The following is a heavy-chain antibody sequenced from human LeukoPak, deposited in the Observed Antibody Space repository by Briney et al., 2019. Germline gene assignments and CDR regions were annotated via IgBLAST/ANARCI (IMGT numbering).Heavy chain of an antibody. D-gene: IGHD2-2*01. Sequence: GGSLRLSCAASGFTFSSYSMNWVRQAPGKGLEWVSSISSSSSYIYYADSVKGRFTISRDNAKNSLYLQMNSLRAEDTAVYYCARVHYGCSSTSCYEVGFDYWGQGTLVTVSS. J-gene: IGHJ4*02. CDR3: ARVHYGCSSTSCYEVGFDY. V-gene: IGHV3-21*01. CDR2: ISSSSSYI. CDR1: GFTFSSYS.